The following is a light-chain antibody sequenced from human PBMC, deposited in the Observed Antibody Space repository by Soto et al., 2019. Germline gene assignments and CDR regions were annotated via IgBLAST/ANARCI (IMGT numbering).Light chain of an antibody. V-gene: IGKV3-20*01. CDR2: GAS. CDR1: QSVSSSY. CDR3: QQYGSSPRT. J-gene: IGKJ3*01. Sequence: EIVLTQSPATLSLSPGERATLSCRASQSVSSSYLAWYQQKPGQAPRLLIYGASSRATGIPDRFSGSGSGTEFTLTISRLQPEDSAVYYCQQYGSSPRTFGPGTKVEIK.